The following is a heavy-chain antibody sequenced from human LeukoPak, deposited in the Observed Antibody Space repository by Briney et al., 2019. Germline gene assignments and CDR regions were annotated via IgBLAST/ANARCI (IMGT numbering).Heavy chain of an antibody. CDR3: ARSLGEYDDSSGYLDY. V-gene: IGHV4-38-2*01. Sequence: SESLSLTCAVSGYSFSSGNYWGWIRQPPERGLWGIGIICHGGNTFYTHSLKSRFTISVDTSKNQFSLNLSSVTAADTAVYYCARSLGEYDDSSGYLDYWGQGTLVTVSS. CDR1: GYSFSSGNY. D-gene: IGHD3-22*01. CDR2: ICHGGNT. J-gene: IGHJ4*02.